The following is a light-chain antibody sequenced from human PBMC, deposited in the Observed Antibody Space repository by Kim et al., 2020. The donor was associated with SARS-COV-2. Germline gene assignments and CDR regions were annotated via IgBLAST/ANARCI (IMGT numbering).Light chain of an antibody. J-gene: IGLJ2*01. CDR3: LLFNGGAPV. CDR1: AGAVTSAYY. CDR2: NTD. Sequence: PVGTVTLTCASSAGAVTSAYYPNWFQQKPGQAPRSLIYNTDNKHSWTPARFSGSLLGGRAALTLSGVQPEDEADYYCLLFNGGAPVFGGGTQLTVL. V-gene: IGLV7-43*01.